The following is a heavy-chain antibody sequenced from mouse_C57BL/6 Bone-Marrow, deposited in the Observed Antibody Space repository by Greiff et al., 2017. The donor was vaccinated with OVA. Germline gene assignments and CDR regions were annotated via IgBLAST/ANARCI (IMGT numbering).Heavy chain of an antibody. D-gene: IGHD1-1*01. CDR3: ARGTTVVEDYAMDY. Sequence: VKLVESGAELARPGASVKLSCKASGYTFTSYGISWVKQSTGQGLEWIGEIYPRSGNTYYNEKFKGKATLTADKSSSTAYMELRSLTSEDSAVYFCARGTTVVEDYAMDYWGQGTSVTVSS. V-gene: IGHV1-81*01. CDR1: GYTFTSYG. CDR2: IYPRSGNT. J-gene: IGHJ4*01.